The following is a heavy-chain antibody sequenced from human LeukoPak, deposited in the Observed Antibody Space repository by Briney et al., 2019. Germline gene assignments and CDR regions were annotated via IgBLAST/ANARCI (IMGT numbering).Heavy chain of an antibody. CDR3: ARGSPKHDS. Sequence: SGTLSLTCAVYGGSFSGYYWTWIRQPPGKGLEWIAEISHSGTTNYNPALKSRVTISVDTSKNQFSLKLISVTAADTGVYYCARGSPKHDSWGQGTLVIVSP. V-gene: IGHV4-34*01. CDR1: GGSFSGYY. J-gene: IGHJ5*01. CDR2: ISHSGTT.